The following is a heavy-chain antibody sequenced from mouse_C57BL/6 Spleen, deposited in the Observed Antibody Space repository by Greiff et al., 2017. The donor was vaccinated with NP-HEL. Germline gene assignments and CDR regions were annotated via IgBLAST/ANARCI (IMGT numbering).Heavy chain of an antibody. D-gene: IGHD2-1*01. CDR1: GYTFTDYY. CDR3: AKRFYYGNYYAMGD. J-gene: IGHJ4*01. Sequence: VQLQQSGPELVKPGASVKISCKASGYTFTDYYMNWVKQSHGKSLEWIGDINPNNGGTSYNQKFKGKATLTVDKSSSTAYMELRSLTSEDSAVYYCAKRFYYGNYYAMGDWGQGTSVTVSS. CDR2: INPNNGGT. V-gene: IGHV1-26*01.